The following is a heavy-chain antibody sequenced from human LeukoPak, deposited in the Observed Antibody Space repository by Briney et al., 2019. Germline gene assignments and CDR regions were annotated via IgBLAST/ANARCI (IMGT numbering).Heavy chain of an antibody. CDR1: GGTFSSYA. V-gene: IGHV1-69*13. Sequence: ASVKVSCKASGGTFSSYAISWVRQAPGQGLEWMGGIIPIFGTANYAQKFQGRVTITADESTSTAYMELRSLRSDDTAVYYCARGRKTTVATLYYFDYWGQGTLVTVSS. CDR2: IIPIFGTA. D-gene: IGHD4-11*01. J-gene: IGHJ4*02. CDR3: ARGRKTTVATLYYFDY.